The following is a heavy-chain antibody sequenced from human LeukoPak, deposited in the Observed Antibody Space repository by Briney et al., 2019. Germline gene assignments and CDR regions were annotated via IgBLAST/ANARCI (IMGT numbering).Heavy chain of an antibody. CDR2: IYYSGST. V-gene: IGHV4-39*07. D-gene: IGHD3-22*01. Sequence: SETLSLTCTVSGGSISSSSYYWGWIRQPPGKGLEWIGSIYYSGSTYYNPSLKSRVTISVDTSKNQFSLKLSSVTAADTAVYHCARGGYYDSSGYYYSYYFDYWGQGTLVTVSS. CDR3: ARGGYYDSSGYYYSYYFDY. J-gene: IGHJ4*02. CDR1: GGSISSSSYY.